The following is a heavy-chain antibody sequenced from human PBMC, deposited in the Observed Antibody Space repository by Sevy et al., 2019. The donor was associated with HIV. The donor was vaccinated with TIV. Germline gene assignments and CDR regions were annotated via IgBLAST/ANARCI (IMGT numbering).Heavy chain of an antibody. CDR2: INPNSGGT. CDR1: GNTFTVYY. V-gene: IGHV1-2*02. Sequence: ASVKVSCKASGNTFTVYYMYCVRQAPGQGLEWMGWINPNSGGTNYAQKFQGRVTMTSDTSINTAYMELSRLRSDDTAVYYCARVGTIFSLLGYFDYWGQGTLVTVSS. CDR3: ARVGTIFSLLGYFDY. J-gene: IGHJ4*02. D-gene: IGHD3-3*01.